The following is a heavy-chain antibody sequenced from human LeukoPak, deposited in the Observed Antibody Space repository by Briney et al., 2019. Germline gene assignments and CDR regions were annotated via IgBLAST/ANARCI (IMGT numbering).Heavy chain of an antibody. CDR3: AKNDFWSGYYYFDY. D-gene: IGHD3-3*01. V-gene: IGHV3-30*02. Sequence: GGSLRLSCAASGFTFSSYGMHWVRQAPGKELEWVAFIRYDGSNKYYADSVKGRFTISRDNSKNTLYLQMNSLRAEDTAVYYCAKNDFWSGYYYFDYWGQGTLVTVSS. J-gene: IGHJ4*02. CDR1: GFTFSSYG. CDR2: IRYDGSNK.